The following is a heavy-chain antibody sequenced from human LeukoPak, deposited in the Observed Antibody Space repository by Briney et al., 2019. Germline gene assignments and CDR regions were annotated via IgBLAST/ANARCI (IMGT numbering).Heavy chain of an antibody. CDR1: GFTFSSYT. V-gene: IGHV4-34*01. J-gene: IGHJ6*02. CDR3: ASVRGTAMNRYYYYYYGMDV. Sequence: GSLRLSCAASGFTFSSYTMSWVRQPPGKGLEWIGEINHSGSTNYNPSLKSRVTISVDTSKNQFSLKLSSVTAADTAVYYCASVRGTAMNRYYYYYYGMDVWGQGTTVTVSS. D-gene: IGHD5-18*01. CDR2: INHSGST.